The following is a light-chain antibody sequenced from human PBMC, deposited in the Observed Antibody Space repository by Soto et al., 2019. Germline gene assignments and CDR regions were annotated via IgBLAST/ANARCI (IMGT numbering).Light chain of an antibody. CDR3: CSYAGTNSFVV. CDR2: EVS. V-gene: IGLV2-23*02. Sequence: QAVVTQPASVSGSPGQSITISCTGTSSDVGSYNLVSWYQQHPGKAPKLIIYEVSQRPSGLSHRFSGSKSGNTASLTISGLQAEDEAHYFCCSYAGTNSFVVFGAGTKLTVL. J-gene: IGLJ2*01. CDR1: SSDVGSYNL.